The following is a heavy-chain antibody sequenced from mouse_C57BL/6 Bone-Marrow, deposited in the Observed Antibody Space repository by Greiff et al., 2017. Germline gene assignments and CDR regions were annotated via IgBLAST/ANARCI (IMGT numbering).Heavy chain of an antibody. D-gene: IGHD2-3*01. CDR1: GYAFTNYL. Sequence: QVQLKESGAELVRPGTSVKVSCKASGYAFTNYLIEWVKQRPGQGLEWIGVINPGSGGTNYNEKFKGKATLTADKSSSTAYMQLSSLTPEDSAVYFCARGGYYPAWFAYWGQGTLVTVSA. V-gene: IGHV1-54*01. J-gene: IGHJ3*01. CDR2: INPGSGGT. CDR3: ARGGYYPAWFAY.